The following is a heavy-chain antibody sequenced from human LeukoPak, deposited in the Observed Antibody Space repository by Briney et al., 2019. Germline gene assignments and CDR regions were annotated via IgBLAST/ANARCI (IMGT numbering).Heavy chain of an antibody. V-gene: IGHV3-11*01. J-gene: IGHJ4*02. Sequence: PGGSLRLSCAASGFTFSDYYMSWIRQAPGKGLEWVSYISSSGSTIYYADSVKGRFTISRDNAKNSLYLQMNSLRAEDTAVYYCARGGSITRYSSGWYRPPPIRDWGQGTLVTVSS. CDR2: ISSSGSTI. CDR3: ARGGSITRYSSGWYRPPPIRD. D-gene: IGHD6-19*01. CDR1: GFTFSDYY.